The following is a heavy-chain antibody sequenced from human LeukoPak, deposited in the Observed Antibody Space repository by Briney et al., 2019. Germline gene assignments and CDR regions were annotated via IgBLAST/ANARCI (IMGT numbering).Heavy chain of an antibody. Sequence: PSETLSLTCTVSGGSISSYYWSWIRQPPGKGLEWIGYLYDSGSTKYNPSLKSRVTISVDTPKNQFSLKMSSVTAADTAVYYCARGDWYLDLWGRGALVTVSS. CDR2: LYDSGST. V-gene: IGHV4-59*01. J-gene: IGHJ2*01. CDR1: GGSISSYY. CDR3: ARGDWYLDL.